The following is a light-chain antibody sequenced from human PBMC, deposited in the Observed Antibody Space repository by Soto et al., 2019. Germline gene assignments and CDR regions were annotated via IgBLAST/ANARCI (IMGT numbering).Light chain of an antibody. Sequence: DIQMTQSPSSLSASVGDRVTITCRASQDIRDYLVWYQQRPGKVPTLLIYAASTLQAGVPSRFSDSGYGTEFTLTISSLQSDDVATYYCQKYGGAPYTFGPGTKVDLK. CDR1: QDIRDY. CDR3: QKYGGAPYT. V-gene: IGKV1-27*01. J-gene: IGKJ3*01. CDR2: AAS.